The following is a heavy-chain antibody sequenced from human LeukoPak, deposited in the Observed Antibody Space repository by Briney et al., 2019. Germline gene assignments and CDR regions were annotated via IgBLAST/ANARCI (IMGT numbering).Heavy chain of an antibody. V-gene: IGHV4-39*07. J-gene: IGHJ2*01. Sequence: NPSETLSLTCTVSGGSISSSSYYWGWIRQPPGKGLEWIGSIYYSGSTNYNPSLKSRVTISVDTSKNQFSLKLSSVTAADTAVYYCARDRVTQHYDFWTLGWFFDLWGRGTLVTVSS. CDR2: IYYSGST. CDR1: GGSISSSSYY. CDR3: ARDRVTQHYDFWTLGWFFDL. D-gene: IGHD3-3*01.